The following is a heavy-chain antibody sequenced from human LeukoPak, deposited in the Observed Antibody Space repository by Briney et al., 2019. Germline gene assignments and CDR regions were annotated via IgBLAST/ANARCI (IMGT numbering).Heavy chain of an antibody. D-gene: IGHD6-13*01. J-gene: IGHJ4*02. Sequence: GESLKISCKGSGYNFTSYWISWVRQMPGKGLEWMGRIDPSDSYTNYSPSFQGHVTISADKSISTAYLQWSSLKASDTAIYYCARHEPGIAAAGTSWWGQGTLVTVSS. CDR2: IDPSDSYT. V-gene: IGHV5-10-1*01. CDR1: GYNFTSYW. CDR3: ARHEPGIAAAGTSW.